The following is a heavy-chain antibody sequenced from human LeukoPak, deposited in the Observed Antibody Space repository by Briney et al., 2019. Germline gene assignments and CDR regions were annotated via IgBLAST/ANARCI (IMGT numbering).Heavy chain of an antibody. CDR3: ARGSTSDWPLDH. CDR2: IDAGNGDT. Sequence: KXSCKASGXXXXXXXXHWVXQXPGQXXEXMGWIDAGNGDTRYSQKFQGRVTITRDTSASTAYIELRSLRSEDTAMYYCARGSTSDWPLDHWGQETLVTISS. CDR1: GXXXXXXX. J-gene: IGHJ4*02. D-gene: IGHD2-2*01. V-gene: IGHV1-3*01.